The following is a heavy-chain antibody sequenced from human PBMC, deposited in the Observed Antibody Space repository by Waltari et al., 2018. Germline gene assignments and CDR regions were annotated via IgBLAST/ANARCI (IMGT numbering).Heavy chain of an antibody. J-gene: IGHJ4*02. CDR1: GFTFSSYG. CDR2: IAYDGSDK. Sequence: QVQLVESGGGVVQPGRSRRLSCAASGFTFSSYGMHWVRQAPGEGLEWVEVIAYDGSDKDSADSVKGRFTISRDNSKNTLYLQMNSLRVEDTAVYYCAKDVDSSGWLALDYWGQGTLVTVSS. V-gene: IGHV3-30*18. CDR3: AKDVDSSGWLALDY. D-gene: IGHD6-19*01.